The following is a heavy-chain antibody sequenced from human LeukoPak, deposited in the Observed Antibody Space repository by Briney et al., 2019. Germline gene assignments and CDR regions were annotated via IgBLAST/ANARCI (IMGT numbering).Heavy chain of an antibody. J-gene: IGHJ4*02. Sequence: GGSLRLSCAASGFTFSSHAMSWVRQAPGKGLGWVSAISGSGGSKYYADSAKGRFTISRDNSNNTLYLQMNSLRAEDTAVYYCAKERGPYYYDSSGYYDPYYFDYWGQGTLVTVSS. D-gene: IGHD3-22*01. V-gene: IGHV3-23*01. CDR3: AKERGPYYYDSSGYYDPYYFDY. CDR1: GFTFSSHA. CDR2: ISGSGGSK.